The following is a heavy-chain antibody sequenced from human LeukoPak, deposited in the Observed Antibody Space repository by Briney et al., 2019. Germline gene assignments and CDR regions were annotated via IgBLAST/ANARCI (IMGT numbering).Heavy chain of an antibody. J-gene: IGHJ4*02. CDR1: GDFLSSNY. CDR3: ARDGGPYYFDS. V-gene: IGHV4-59*01. D-gene: IGHD6-25*01. Sequence: SETLSLTCTVSGDFLSSNYWSWIRQPPGKGLESIGYIYYTGSTNYNPSLKSRVTISVDTSKNQFSLRLRSVTAEDTAVYYCARDGGPYYFDSWGQGILVTVSS. CDR2: IYYTGST.